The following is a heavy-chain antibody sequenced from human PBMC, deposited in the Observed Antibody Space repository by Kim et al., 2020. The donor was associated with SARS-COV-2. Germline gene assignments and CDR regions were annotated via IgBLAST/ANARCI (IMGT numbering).Heavy chain of an antibody. CDR1: GFIFSDYD. Sequence: GGSLRLSCVGSGFIFSDYDMIWVRQAPGKGLEWLSFISGTESTTYYADPVKGRFTVSRDNARRSLYLQLNSLRGEGTAVYYCARPKNSYGYMDFWGKGTT. CDR3: ARPKNSYGYMDF. CDR2: ISGTESTT. D-gene: IGHD3-10*01. V-gene: IGHV3-48*03. J-gene: IGHJ6*03.